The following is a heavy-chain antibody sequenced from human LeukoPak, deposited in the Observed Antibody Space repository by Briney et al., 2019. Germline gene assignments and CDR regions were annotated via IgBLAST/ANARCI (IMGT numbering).Heavy chain of an antibody. CDR2: INPNSGGT. D-gene: IGHD5-24*01. Sequence: GASMKVSCKASGYTFTGYYMHWVRQAPGQGLEWMGRINPNSGGTNYAQKFQGRVTMTRDTSISTAYMELSRLRSDDTAVYYCARDEKGGYNNRWGQGTLVTVSS. V-gene: IGHV1-2*06. CDR1: GYTFTGYY. J-gene: IGHJ4*02. CDR3: ARDEKGGYNNR.